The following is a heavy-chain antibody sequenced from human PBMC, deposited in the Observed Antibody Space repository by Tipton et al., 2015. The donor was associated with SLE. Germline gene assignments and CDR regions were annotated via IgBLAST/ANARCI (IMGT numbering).Heavy chain of an antibody. CDR2: IKQDGSEK. V-gene: IGHV3-7*03. CDR1: GFTFSSYW. J-gene: IGHJ2*01. Sequence: SLRLSCAASGFTFSSYWMSWVRQAPGKGLEWVANIKQDGSEKYYADSVKGRFTISRDNSKNSLYLQMNSLRTEDTALYYCAKDTSAVVVTAIPKGYFDLWGRGTLVTVSS. CDR3: AKDTSAVVVTAIPKGYFDL. D-gene: IGHD2-21*02.